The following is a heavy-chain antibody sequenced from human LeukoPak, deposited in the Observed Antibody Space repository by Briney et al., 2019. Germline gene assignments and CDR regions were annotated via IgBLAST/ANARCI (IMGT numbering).Heavy chain of an antibody. J-gene: IGHJ4*02. D-gene: IGHD1-26*01. Sequence: GGSLRLSCVASGFTFNTHPMSWVRQAPGKGLEWVSSISNSGGSTNYADSVKGRFTISRDNAKNSLYLQMNSLKDGDTAVYYCATSGTYRFDYWGQGTLVTVSS. CDR1: GFTFNTHP. CDR3: ATSGTYRFDY. CDR2: ISNSGGST. V-gene: IGHV3-48*02.